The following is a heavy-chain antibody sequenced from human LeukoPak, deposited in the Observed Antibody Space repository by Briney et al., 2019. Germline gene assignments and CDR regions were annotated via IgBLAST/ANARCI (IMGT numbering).Heavy chain of an antibody. V-gene: IGHV4-34*01. D-gene: IGHD3-22*01. CDR2: INHSGST. J-gene: IGHJ4*02. CDR3: ARGGGYYYDSSGLDY. Sequence: SETLSLTCAVYGGSFGGYYWSWIRQPPGKGLEWIGEINHSGSTNYNPSLKSRVTISVDTSKNQFSLKLSSVTAADTAVYYCARGGGYYYDSSGLDYWGQGTLVTVSS. CDR1: GGSFGGYY.